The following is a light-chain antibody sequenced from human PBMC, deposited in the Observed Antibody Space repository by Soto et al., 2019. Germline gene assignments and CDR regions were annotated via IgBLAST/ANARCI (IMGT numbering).Light chain of an antibody. J-gene: IGLJ2*01. CDR2: EGS. Sequence: QLVLTQPASVSGSPGQSITISCTGTSSDVGSYNLVSWYQQHPGKAPKLMIYEGSKRPSGVSNRFSGSKSGNTASLTISGLQAEDEADYYCCSYAGSSTPVVFGGGTKLTVL. CDR1: SSDVGSYNL. V-gene: IGLV2-23*01. CDR3: CSYAGSSTPVV.